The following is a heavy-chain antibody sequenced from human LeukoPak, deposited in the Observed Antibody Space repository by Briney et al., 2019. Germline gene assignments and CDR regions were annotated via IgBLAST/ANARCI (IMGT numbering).Heavy chain of an antibody. V-gene: IGHV3-21*01. Sequence: PGGSLRLPCAASGFTFSSYSMNWVRQAPGKGLEWVSSISSSSSYIYYADSVKGRFTISRDNAKNSLYLQMNSLRAEDTAVYYCARDRGELRYYYYYMDVWGKGTTVTVSS. CDR1: GFTFSSYS. D-gene: IGHD1-7*01. J-gene: IGHJ6*03. CDR2: ISSSSSYI. CDR3: ARDRGELRYYYYYMDV.